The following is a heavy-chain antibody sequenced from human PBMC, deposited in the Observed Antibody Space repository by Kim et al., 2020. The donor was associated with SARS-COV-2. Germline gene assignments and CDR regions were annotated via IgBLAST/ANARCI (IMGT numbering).Heavy chain of an antibody. CDR2: IYYSGST. V-gene: IGHV4-39*01. Sequence: SETLSLTCTVSGGSISSSSYYWGWIRQPPGKGLEWIGSIYYSGSTYYNPSLKSRVTISVDTSKNQFSLKLSSVTAADTAVYYCARTSRGYSGPRPHWGQGTLVTVSS. J-gene: IGHJ4*02. CDR3: ARTSRGYSGPRPH. D-gene: IGHD5-12*01. CDR1: GGSISSSSYY.